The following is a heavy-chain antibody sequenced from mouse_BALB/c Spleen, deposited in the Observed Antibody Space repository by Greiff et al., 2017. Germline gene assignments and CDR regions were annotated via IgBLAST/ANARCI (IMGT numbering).Heavy chain of an antibody. CDR2: ILPGSGST. V-gene: IGHV1-9*01. J-gene: IGHJ1*01. D-gene: IGHD1-2*01. CDR1: GYTFSSYW. CDR3: ARGEFITTATWYFDV. Sequence: VQLQQSGAELMKPGASVKISCKATGYTFSSYWIEWVKQRPGHGLEWIGEILPGSGSTNYNEKFKGKATFTADTSSNTAYMQLSSLTSEDSAVYYCARGEFITTATWYFDVWGAGTTVTVSS.